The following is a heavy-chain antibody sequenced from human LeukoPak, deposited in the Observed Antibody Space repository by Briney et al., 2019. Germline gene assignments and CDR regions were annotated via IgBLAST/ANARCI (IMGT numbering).Heavy chain of an antibody. CDR1: GGSFSGYY. CDR2: INHSGST. V-gene: IGHV4-34*01. Sequence: SETLSLTCAVYGGSFSGYYWSWIRQPPGKGLEWIGEINHSGSTNYNPSLKSRVTISVDTSKNQFSLKLSSVTAADTAVYYCARDGTSSSCSSTSCYQDYWGQGTLVTVSS. J-gene: IGHJ4*02. D-gene: IGHD2-2*01. CDR3: ARDGTSSSCSSTSCYQDY.